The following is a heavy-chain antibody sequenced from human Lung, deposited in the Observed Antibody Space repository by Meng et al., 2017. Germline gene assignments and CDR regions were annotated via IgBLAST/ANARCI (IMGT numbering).Heavy chain of an antibody. J-gene: IGHJ4*02. CDR2: INHSGST. D-gene: IGHD4-11*01. CDR3: ARGPTTMAHDFDY. Sequence: QGHLQQWGAGLLKPSETLSLTRVVSGGSFSDYYWSWIRQPPGKGLEWIGEINHSGSTNYNPSLESRATISVDTSQNNLSLKLSSVTAADSAVYYCARGPTTMAHDFDYWGQGTLVTVSS. CDR1: GGSFSDYY. V-gene: IGHV4-34*01.